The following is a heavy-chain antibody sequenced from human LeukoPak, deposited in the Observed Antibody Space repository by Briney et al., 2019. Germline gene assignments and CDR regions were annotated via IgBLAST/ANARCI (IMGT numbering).Heavy chain of an antibody. CDR1: GGSISSYY. CDR3: ARLCPQTAYYDFWSGYYWFDP. Sequence: SETLSLTRTVPGGSISSYYWSWIRQPPGKGLEWIGYIYYRGSTNYNPSLKSRVTISVDTSKNQFSLKLSSVTAADTAVYYCARLCPQTAYYDFWSGYYWFDPWGQGTLVTVSS. D-gene: IGHD3-3*01. CDR2: IYYRGST. J-gene: IGHJ5*02. V-gene: IGHV4-59*08.